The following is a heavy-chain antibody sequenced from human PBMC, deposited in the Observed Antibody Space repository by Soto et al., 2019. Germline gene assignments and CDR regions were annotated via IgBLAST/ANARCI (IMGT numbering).Heavy chain of an antibody. J-gene: IGHJ4*01. CDR2: MWFDGSYK. CDR1: GFTFSSYG. V-gene: IGHV3-33*01. Sequence: QVQLVESGGGVVQPGRSLRLSCAASGFTFSSYGMHWVRQAPGKGLEWVAAMWFDGSYKFYADSVKGRFTISRDNSENTLHLQMNSLRAEDTAVDYCARDHPWGLNWNLDYWGHGARVTVSS. D-gene: IGHD1-20*01. CDR3: ARDHPWGLNWNLDY.